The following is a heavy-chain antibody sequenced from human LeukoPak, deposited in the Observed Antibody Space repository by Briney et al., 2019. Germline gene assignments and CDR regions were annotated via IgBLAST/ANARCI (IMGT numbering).Heavy chain of an antibody. D-gene: IGHD6-6*01. V-gene: IGHV3-30*02. J-gene: IGHJ4*02. CDR3: ANLARPLDY. CDR1: GFTFSSYG. Sequence: GGSLRLSCVASGFTFSSYGMHWVRQAPGKGLEWAAFIRYDGSNEYVDSVKGRFTISRDNSKNTLYLQMNSLKPEDTAVYYCANLARPLDYWGQGALVTVSS. CDR2: IRYDGSNE.